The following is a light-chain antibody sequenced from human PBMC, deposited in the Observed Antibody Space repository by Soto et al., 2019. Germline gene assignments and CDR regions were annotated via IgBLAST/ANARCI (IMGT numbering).Light chain of an antibody. J-gene: IGLJ1*01. CDR1: KLGDKY. CDR2: QDS. Sequence: SYELTQRPSVSVSPGQTASITCSGDKLGDKYACWYQQKPGQSPVLVIYQDSKRPSGIPERFSGSNSGNTATLTISGTQAMDEADYYCQAWDSSTGVFGIGTKLTVL. V-gene: IGLV3-1*01. CDR3: QAWDSSTGV.